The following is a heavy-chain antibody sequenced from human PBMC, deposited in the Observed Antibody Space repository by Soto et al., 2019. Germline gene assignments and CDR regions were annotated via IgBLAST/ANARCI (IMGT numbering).Heavy chain of an antibody. J-gene: IGHJ6*02. CDR2: IIPIFGPA. V-gene: IGHV1-69*13. Sequence: GASVKVSCKSSGRTFSSHSINWVRQAPGQGLEWMGGIIPIFGPANFAKNFQGRVTITADEPTTTVYMELSSLRSEDTAVYYCATGSFTSTGGRIGYHYNAMDVWGQGTTVTVSS. D-gene: IGHD2-2*01. CDR1: GRTFSSHS. CDR3: ATGSFTSTGGRIGYHYNAMDV.